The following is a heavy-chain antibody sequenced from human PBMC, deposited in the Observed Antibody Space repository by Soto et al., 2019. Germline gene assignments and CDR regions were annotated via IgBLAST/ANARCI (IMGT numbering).Heavy chain of an antibody. CDR2: IYYSGST. CDR3: ARQAYEVDV. D-gene: IGHD5-12*01. CDR1: CGYISSSSYC. J-gene: IGHJ6*04. V-gene: IGHV4-39*01. Sequence: SETLSLTCTVACGYISSSSYCWGWIRQHPGKGLEWIGSIYYSGSTYYNPSLKSRVTISVDTSKNQFSLKLSSVSVSDTAVYYCARQAYEVDVWGKGTTVTVSS.